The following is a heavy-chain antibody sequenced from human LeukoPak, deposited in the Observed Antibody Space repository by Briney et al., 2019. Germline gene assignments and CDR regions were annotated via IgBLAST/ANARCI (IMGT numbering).Heavy chain of an antibody. CDR1: GFTFDVSA. J-gene: IGHJ4*02. Sequence: GGSLRLSCAASGFTFDVSAMNWVRQGPGEGLEWVSASGNAGDTYYAASVKGRFTISRDNSKKMLFLQMTSLRAEDTAVYYCAKKTPGNYPYDYWGQGTLVTVSP. D-gene: IGHD3-22*01. V-gene: IGHV3-23*01. CDR3: AKKTPGNYPYDY. CDR2: SGNAGDT.